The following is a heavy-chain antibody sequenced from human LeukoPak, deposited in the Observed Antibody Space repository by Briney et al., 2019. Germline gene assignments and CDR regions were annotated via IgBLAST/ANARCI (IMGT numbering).Heavy chain of an antibody. V-gene: IGHV4-61*09. CDR2: IYTTGST. Sequence: SETLSLTCTVSGGSISSTSYYWSWIRQPAGKGLEWIGHIYTTGSTNYSPSLKSRVTISVDTSKNQFSLKLSSVTAADTAVYHCARVQWLRGWFDPWGQGTLVTVSS. CDR3: ARVQWLRGWFDP. D-gene: IGHD5-12*01. J-gene: IGHJ5*02. CDR1: GGSISSTSYY.